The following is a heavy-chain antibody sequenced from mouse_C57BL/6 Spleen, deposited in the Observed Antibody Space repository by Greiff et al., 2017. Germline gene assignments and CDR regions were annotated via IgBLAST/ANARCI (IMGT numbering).Heavy chain of an antibody. CDR2: INPNNGGT. CDR3: ARGGY. V-gene: IGHV1-26*01. J-gene: IGHJ2*01. CDR1: GYTFTDYY. Sequence: EVQLQQSGPELVKPGASVKISCQASGYTFTDYYMHWVKQTHGKSLEWIGDINPNNGGTSYNQKFKGKATLTVDKSSSTAYMELRSLTSEDSAVYYCARGGYWGQGTTLTVSS.